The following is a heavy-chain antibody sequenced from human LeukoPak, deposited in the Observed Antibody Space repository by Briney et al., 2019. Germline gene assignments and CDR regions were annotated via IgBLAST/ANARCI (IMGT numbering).Heavy chain of an antibody. V-gene: IGHV1-69*13. D-gene: IGHD7-27*01. CDR2: IIPIFGTA. CDR1: GGTFSSYA. Sequence: ASVKVSCKASGGTFSSYAISWVRQAPGQGLEWMGGIIPIFGTANYAQKFQGRVTITADESTSTAYMELSSLRAEDTAVYYCAKDAFNWGRPYFDYWGQGTLVTVSS. J-gene: IGHJ4*02. CDR3: AKDAFNWGRPYFDY.